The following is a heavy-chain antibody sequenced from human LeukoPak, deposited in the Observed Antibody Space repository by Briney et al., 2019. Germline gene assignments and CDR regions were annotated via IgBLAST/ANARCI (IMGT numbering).Heavy chain of an antibody. CDR3: ARDHPAPPYGDYAHFDY. CDR2: IYTSGST. Sequence: SETLSLTCTVSGGSISSYYWSWIRQPAGKGLEWIGRIYTSGSTNYNPSLKSRVTMSVDTSKNQFSLKLSSVTAADTAVYYCARDHPAPPYGDYAHFDYWGQGTLVTVSS. J-gene: IGHJ4*02. CDR1: GGSISSYY. D-gene: IGHD4-17*01. V-gene: IGHV4-4*07.